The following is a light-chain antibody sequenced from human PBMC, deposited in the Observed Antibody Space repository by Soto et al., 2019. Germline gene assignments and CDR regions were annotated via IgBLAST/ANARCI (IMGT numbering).Light chain of an antibody. CDR2: GDN. V-gene: IGLV6-57*04. J-gene: IGLJ2*01. Sequence: NFMLTQPHSVSESPGKTVTISCTRSSGSIASNYVQWYQQRPGSAPTPVIYGDNERPSGVPDRFSGSIDSSSNSASLTISGLKTDDEADYYCQSYHSGNVVFGGGTKLTVL. CDR3: QSYHSGNVV. CDR1: SGSIASNY.